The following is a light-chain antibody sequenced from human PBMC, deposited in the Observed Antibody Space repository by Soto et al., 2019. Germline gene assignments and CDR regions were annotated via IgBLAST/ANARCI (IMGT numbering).Light chain of an antibody. Sequence: DIQMTQSPSTLSASVGDRVTITCRASQSISTLLAWYQQKPGKAPKLLISDASSLQSGVTSRFSASGSGTEFTLTINTLRPDDFATYYCHQDRSYPWTFGQGTKVEIK. CDR3: HQDRSYPWT. J-gene: IGKJ1*01. V-gene: IGKV1-5*01. CDR1: QSISTL. CDR2: DAS.